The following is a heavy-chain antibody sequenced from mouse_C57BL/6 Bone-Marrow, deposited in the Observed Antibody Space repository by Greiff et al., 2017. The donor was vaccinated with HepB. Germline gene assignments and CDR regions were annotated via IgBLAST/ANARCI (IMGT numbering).Heavy chain of an antibody. CDR3: AKGPYDYDDAMDY. V-gene: IGHV2-5*01. D-gene: IGHD2-4*01. J-gene: IGHJ4*01. CDR2: IWRGGST. Sequence: QVQLQQSGPGLVQPSQSLSITCTVSGFSLTSYGVHWVRQSPGKGLEWLGVIWRGGSTDYNAAFMSRLSITKDNSKSQVFFKMNSLQADDTAIYYGAKGPYDYDDAMDYWGQGTSVTVSS. CDR1: GFSLTSYG.